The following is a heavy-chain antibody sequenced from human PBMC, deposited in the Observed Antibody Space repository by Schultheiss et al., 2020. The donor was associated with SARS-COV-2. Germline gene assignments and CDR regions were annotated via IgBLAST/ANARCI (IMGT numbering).Heavy chain of an antibody. CDR2: IYPGDSQT. CDR1: GYSFTSYW. D-gene: IGHD4-23*01. CDR3: ARDGYGTSTQPDF. Sequence: GESLKISCKGSGYSFTSYWIGWVRQMPGQGLEWMGIIYPGDSQTRYSPSFQGQVTISADKSISTAYLQWTSLKASDTAIYYCARDGYGTSTQPDFWGQGTLVTVSS. J-gene: IGHJ4*02. V-gene: IGHV5-51*01.